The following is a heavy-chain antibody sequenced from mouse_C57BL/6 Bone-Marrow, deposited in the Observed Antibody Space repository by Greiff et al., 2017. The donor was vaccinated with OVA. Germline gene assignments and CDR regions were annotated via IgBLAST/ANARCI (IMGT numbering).Heavy chain of an antibody. CDR3: ARDYYYGSSYEGY. V-gene: IGHV1-7*01. CDR1: GYTFTSYW. CDR2: INPSSGYT. Sequence: QVQLQQSGAELAKPGASVKLSCKASGYTFTSYWMHWVNQRPGQGLEWIGYINPSSGYTKYNQKFKDKATWTADKSSSTAYMQLCSLTYEDSAVYYCARDYYYGSSYEGYWGQGTTLTVSS. D-gene: IGHD1-1*01. J-gene: IGHJ2*01.